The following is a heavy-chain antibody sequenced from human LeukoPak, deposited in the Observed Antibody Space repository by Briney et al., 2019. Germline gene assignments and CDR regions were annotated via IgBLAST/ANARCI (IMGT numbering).Heavy chain of an antibody. V-gene: IGHV1-46*01. J-gene: IGHJ4*02. CDR2: INPSGGST. CDR3: ARDGVPYHDSSGYHLDY. Sequence: GASVKVSCKASGYTFTSYYMHWVRQAPGQGLEWMGIINPSGGSTSYAQRFQGRVTMTRDTSTSTVYMELSSLRSEDTAVYYCARDGVPYHDSSGYHLDYWGQGTLVTVSS. D-gene: IGHD3-22*01. CDR1: GYTFTSYY.